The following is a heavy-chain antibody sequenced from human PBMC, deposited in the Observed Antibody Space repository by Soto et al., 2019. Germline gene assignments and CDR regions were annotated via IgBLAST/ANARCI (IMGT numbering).Heavy chain of an antibody. CDR1: GFSLSTSGVG. Sequence: QITLKESGPTLVKPTQTLTLTCTFSGFSLSTSGVGVGWIRQPPGKALEWLALIYWDDDKRYSPSLKSRLTITKDTSKNQVVLTMTNMDPVDTATYYCAHRTGWLRLSVAGFDYWGQGTLVTVSS. CDR2: IYWDDDK. D-gene: IGHD5-12*01. CDR3: AHRTGWLRLSVAGFDY. V-gene: IGHV2-5*02. J-gene: IGHJ4*02.